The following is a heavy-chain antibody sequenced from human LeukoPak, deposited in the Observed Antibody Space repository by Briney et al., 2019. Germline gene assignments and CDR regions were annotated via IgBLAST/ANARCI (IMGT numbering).Heavy chain of an antibody. V-gene: IGHV3-74*01. CDR3: ARDREFCISTSCYKLLDY. CDR1: GFTFSSFW. CDR2: INTDGSST. D-gene: IGHD2-2*02. J-gene: IGHJ4*02. Sequence: GGSLRLSCAASGFTFSSFWMHWVRRAPGGGLVWVSRINTDGSSTTYADSVKGRFTISRDNAKNTLYLQMNSLRAEDTAVYYCARDREFCISTSCYKLLDYWGQGTLVTVSS.